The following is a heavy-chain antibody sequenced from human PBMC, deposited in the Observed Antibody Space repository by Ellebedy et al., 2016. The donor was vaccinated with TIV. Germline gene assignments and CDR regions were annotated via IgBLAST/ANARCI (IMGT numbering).Heavy chain of an antibody. CDR3: ARGGDYVSSWFDP. D-gene: IGHD4-17*01. CDR1: DDSISSSSYY. CDR2: VSFSGPT. J-gene: IGHJ5*02. V-gene: IGHV4-39*07. Sequence: MPSETLSLTCIVSDDSISSSSYYWCCVRQPPGKGLEWIGTVSFSGPTLYNPSLESRVSISGDRSKNNFSLKLTSVTAADTAVYYCARGGDYVSSWFDPWGQGTPVTVSS.